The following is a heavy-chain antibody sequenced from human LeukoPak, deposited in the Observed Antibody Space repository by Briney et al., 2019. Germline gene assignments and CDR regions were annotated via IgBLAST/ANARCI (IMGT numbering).Heavy chain of an antibody. Sequence: GASVKVSCKASGYTFTSYDINWVRQATGQGLEWMGWMNPNSGNTGYAQKFQGRVTMTRNTSISTAYMELSSLRADDTAAYYCGGAALQGRYYYYMDVWGKGTTVTVSS. CDR2: MNPNSGNT. V-gene: IGHV1-8*01. CDR1: GYTFTSYD. J-gene: IGHJ6*03. D-gene: IGHD3-16*01. CDR3: GGAALQGRYYYYMDV.